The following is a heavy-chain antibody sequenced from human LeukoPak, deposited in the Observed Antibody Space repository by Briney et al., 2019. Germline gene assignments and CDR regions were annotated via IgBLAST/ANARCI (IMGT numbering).Heavy chain of an antibody. CDR3: ARVYYDSSGYPDY. CDR1: GYSFTSYW. J-gene: IGHJ4*02. CDR2: IYPGDSDT. V-gene: IGHV5-51*01. Sequence: GESLKISCKGSGYSFTSYWTGWVRQMPGKGLEWMGIIYPGDSDTRYSPSFQGQVTISADKSISTAYLQWSSLKASDTAMYYCARVYYDSSGYPDYWGQGTLVTVSS. D-gene: IGHD3-22*01.